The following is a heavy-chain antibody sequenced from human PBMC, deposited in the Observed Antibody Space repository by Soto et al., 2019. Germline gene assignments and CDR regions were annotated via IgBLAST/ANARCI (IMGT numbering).Heavy chain of an antibody. CDR1: GGSISSYY. CDR2: IYYSGST. J-gene: IGHJ4*02. Sequence: PSETLSLTCTVSGGSISSYYWSWIRQPPGKGLEWIGYIYYSGSTNYNPSLKSRVTISVDTPKNQFSLKLSSVTAADTAVYYCARGWGPPLGYSYGFAYFDYWGQGTLVTVSS. CDR3: ARGWGPPLGYSYGFAYFDY. D-gene: IGHD5-18*01. V-gene: IGHV4-59*01.